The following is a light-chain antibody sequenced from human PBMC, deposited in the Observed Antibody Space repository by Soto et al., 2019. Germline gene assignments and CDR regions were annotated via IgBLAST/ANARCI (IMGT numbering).Light chain of an antibody. V-gene: IGLV2-18*02. CDR3: SSYSISDTWV. J-gene: IGLJ2*01. Sequence: SALTQPASVSGSPGQSITISCTGTSGDVGGYNRVSWYRQPPGTAPKLLIYDVSARPSGVPDRFSGSKSGNTASLTISGLLAEDESDYYCSSYSISDTWVFGGGTKLTVL. CDR2: DVS. CDR1: SGDVGGYNR.